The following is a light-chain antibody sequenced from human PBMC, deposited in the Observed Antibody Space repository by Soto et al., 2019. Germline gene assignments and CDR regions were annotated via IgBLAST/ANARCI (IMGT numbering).Light chain of an antibody. CDR3: CSYAGANNVI. V-gene: IGLV2-23*01. J-gene: IGLJ2*01. Sequence: QSALTQPASVSGSPGQSITISCTGTSSDVGSYNLVSWYQQHPGKVPKLMIYEGTYRPSGVSNRFSGSKSGNTASLTISGLQPEDEADYYCCSYAGANNVIFGGGTKVTVL. CDR1: SSDVGSYNL. CDR2: EGT.